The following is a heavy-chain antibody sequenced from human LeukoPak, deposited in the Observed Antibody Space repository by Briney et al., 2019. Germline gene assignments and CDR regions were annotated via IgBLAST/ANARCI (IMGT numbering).Heavy chain of an antibody. Sequence: GGSLRLSCAASGFTFSSYAMHWVRQAPGKGLEYVSAISSNGGSTYYANSVKGRFTISRDNSKNTLYLQMGSLRAEDMAVYYCARSWAGLFDYWGQGTLVTVSS. CDR3: ARSWAGLFDY. CDR1: GFTFSSYA. J-gene: IGHJ4*02. V-gene: IGHV3-64*01. D-gene: IGHD7-27*01. CDR2: ISSNGGST.